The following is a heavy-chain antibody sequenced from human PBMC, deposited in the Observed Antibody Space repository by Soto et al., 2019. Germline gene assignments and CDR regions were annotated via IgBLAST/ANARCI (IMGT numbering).Heavy chain of an antibody. Sequence: VGSLRLSCAASGFTFSSYAMSWVSQAPGKGLEWVSAISGSGGSTYYADSVKGRFTISRDNSKNTLYLQMNSLRAEDTAVYYCAKDSYSSSWYVFTVWGQGTTVTVSS. D-gene: IGHD6-13*01. CDR3: AKDSYSSSWYVFTV. CDR1: GFTFSSYA. J-gene: IGHJ6*02. V-gene: IGHV3-23*01. CDR2: ISGSGGST.